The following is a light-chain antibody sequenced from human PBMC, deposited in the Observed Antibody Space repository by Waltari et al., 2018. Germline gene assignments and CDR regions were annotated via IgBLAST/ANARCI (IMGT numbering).Light chain of an antibody. CDR2: DAS. J-gene: IGKJ5*01. CDR3: QQYNRWPPIT. Sequence: VLTQSPATLSVSPGESAIISCRASQSVSSNLAWYQQKPGQAPRLLIYDASTRASSIPARFRGSGSGTEFTLTINSLQSEDSATYYCQQYNRWPPITFGQGTRLDIK. CDR1: QSVSSN. V-gene: IGKV3-15*01.